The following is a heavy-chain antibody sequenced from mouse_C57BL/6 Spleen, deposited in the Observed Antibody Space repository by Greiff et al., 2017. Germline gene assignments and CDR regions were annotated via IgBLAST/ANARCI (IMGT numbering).Heavy chain of an antibody. CDR3: ARHEEDLYYGSSYGYFDV. V-gene: IGHV1-62-2*01. Sequence: QVHVKQSGAELVKPGASVKLSCKASGYTFTEYTIHWVKQRSGQGLEWIGWFYPGSGSIKYNEKFKDKATLTADKSSSTVYMELSRLTSEDSAVYFCARHEEDLYYGSSYGYFDVWGTGTTVTVSS. CDR2: FYPGSGSI. J-gene: IGHJ1*03. D-gene: IGHD1-1*01. CDR1: GYTFTEYT.